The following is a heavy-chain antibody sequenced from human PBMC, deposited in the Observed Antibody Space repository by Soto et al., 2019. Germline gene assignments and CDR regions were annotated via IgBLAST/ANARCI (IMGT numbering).Heavy chain of an antibody. D-gene: IGHD2-15*01. CDR3: ARYRYWSGGSCYSWYFDY. Sequence: PGGSLRLSCAASGFTFSSYSMNWVRQAPWKGLEWVSSISSSSSYIYYADSVKGRFTISRDNAKNSLYLQMNSLRAEDTAVYYCARYRYWSGGSCYSWYFDYWGQRTLVTLSS. J-gene: IGHJ4*02. CDR1: GFTFSSYS. V-gene: IGHV3-21*01. CDR2: ISSSSSYI.